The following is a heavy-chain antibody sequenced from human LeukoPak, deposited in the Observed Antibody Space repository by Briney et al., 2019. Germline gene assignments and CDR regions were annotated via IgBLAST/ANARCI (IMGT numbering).Heavy chain of an antibody. D-gene: IGHD6-19*01. CDR1: GFTFGDYA. Sequence: GGSLRLSCTASGFTFGDYAMSWVRQAPGKGLEWVGFIRSKAYGGTTEYAASVKGRFTISRDDSKSIAYLQMNSLKTEDTAVYCCTRDLHVKGMAVAGTYFQHWGQGTLGTVSS. CDR2: IRSKAYGGTT. CDR3: TRDLHVKGMAVAGTYFQH. J-gene: IGHJ1*01. V-gene: IGHV3-49*04.